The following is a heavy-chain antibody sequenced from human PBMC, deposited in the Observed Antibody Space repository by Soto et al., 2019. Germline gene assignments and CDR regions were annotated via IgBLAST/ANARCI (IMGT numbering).Heavy chain of an antibody. CDR3: ARLDGNDYDSSGYYYYYYGMDV. V-gene: IGHV3-11*01. D-gene: IGHD3-22*01. Sequence: QVQLVESGGGLVKPGGSLRLSCAASGFTFSDYYMSWIGKAPGKGLEWVSYISSSGSTIYYADSVKGRFTISRDNAKNSLYLQMNSLRAEDTAVYYCARLDGNDYDSSGYYYYYYGMDVWGQGTTVTVSS. J-gene: IGHJ6*02. CDR1: GFTFSDYY. CDR2: ISSSGSTI.